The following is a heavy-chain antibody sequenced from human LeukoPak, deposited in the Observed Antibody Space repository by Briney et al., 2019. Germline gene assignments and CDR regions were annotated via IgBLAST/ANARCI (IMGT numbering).Heavy chain of an antibody. Sequence: ASVKVSCKASGYTFTGYYMHWVRQAPGQGLEWMGWINPNSGGTNYAQKFQGRVTMTRDTSISTAYMELSRLRSDDTAVYYCARDLEMATILGYWGQGTLVTVSS. CDR1: GYTFTGYY. D-gene: IGHD5-24*01. V-gene: IGHV1-2*02. CDR2: INPNSGGT. CDR3: ARDLEMATILGY. J-gene: IGHJ4*02.